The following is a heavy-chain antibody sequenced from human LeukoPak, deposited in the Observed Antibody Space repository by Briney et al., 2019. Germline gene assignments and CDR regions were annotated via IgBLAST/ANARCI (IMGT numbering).Heavy chain of an antibody. D-gene: IGHD4-17*01. CDR2: ISSSGSTI. Sequence: GGSLRLSCAASGLTFSSYEMNWVRQAPGKGLEWVSYISSSGSTIYYADSVKGRFTISRDNAKNSLYLQMNSLRAEDTAVYYCARVDYGDFHDYWGQGTLVTVSS. CDR3: ARVDYGDFHDY. V-gene: IGHV3-48*03. J-gene: IGHJ4*02. CDR1: GLTFSSYE.